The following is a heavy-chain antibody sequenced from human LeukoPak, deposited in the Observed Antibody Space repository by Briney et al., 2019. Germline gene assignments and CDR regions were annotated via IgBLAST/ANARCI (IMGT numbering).Heavy chain of an antibody. V-gene: IGHV3-30*18. CDR2: ISYDGSNK. D-gene: IGHD3-9*01. J-gene: IGHJ4*02. CDR3: AKVSPHYDILTHSASYFDY. Sequence: PGGSLRLSCAASGFTFSSYGMHWVRQAPGKGLEWVAVISYDGSNKYYADSVKGRFTISRDNSKNTLYQQMNSLRAEDTAVYYCAKVSPHYDILTHSASYFDYWGQGTLVTVSS. CDR1: GFTFSSYG.